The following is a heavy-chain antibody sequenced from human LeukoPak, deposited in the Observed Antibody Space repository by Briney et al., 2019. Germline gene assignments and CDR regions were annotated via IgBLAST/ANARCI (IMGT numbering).Heavy chain of an antibody. CDR3: AKDRSPVHCTNGVCYGYYFDY. V-gene: IGHV4-59*12. CDR1: GGSISSYF. D-gene: IGHD2-8*01. J-gene: IGHJ4*02. CDR2: ISYSGST. Sequence: ASETLSLTCTVSGGSISSYFWSWFRQPPGKGLEWIGYISYSGSTNYNPSLKSRITISLDTSKNQFSLKLSSVTAADTAVYYCAKDRSPVHCTNGVCYGYYFDYWGQGTLVTVSS.